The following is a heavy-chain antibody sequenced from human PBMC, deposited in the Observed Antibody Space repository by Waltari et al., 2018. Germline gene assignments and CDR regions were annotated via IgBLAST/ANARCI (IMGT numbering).Heavy chain of an antibody. CDR2: IYYSGST. Sequence: QVQLQESGPGLVKPSQTLSLPCTVSGGSISSGGYYWSWIRQHPGKGLGWIGYIYYSGSTYYNPSLKSRVTISVDTSKNQFSLKLSSVTAADTAVYYCARAGGSGSYPTGRFDYWGQGTLVTVSS. V-gene: IGHV4-31*03. CDR1: GGSISSGGYY. J-gene: IGHJ4*02. CDR3: ARAGGSGSYPTGRFDY. D-gene: IGHD3-10*01.